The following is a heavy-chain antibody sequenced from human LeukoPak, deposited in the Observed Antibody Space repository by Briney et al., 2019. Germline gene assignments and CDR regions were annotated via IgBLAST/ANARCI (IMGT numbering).Heavy chain of an antibody. J-gene: IGHJ5*02. Sequence: ASVKVSCKASGYTFTSYGISWVRQAPGQGLEWMGWISVYNGNTNYAQKLQGRVTMTTETSTSTTYMELRSLRSDDTAVYYCARDVTYYGGDWFDPWGQGTLVTVSS. CDR2: ISVYNGNT. D-gene: IGHD4-23*01. CDR3: ARDVTYYGGDWFDP. CDR1: GYTFTSYG. V-gene: IGHV1-18*01.